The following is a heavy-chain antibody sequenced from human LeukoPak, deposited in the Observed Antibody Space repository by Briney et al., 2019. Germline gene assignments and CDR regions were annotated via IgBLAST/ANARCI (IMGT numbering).Heavy chain of an antibody. D-gene: IGHD3-10*01. J-gene: IGHJ5*02. CDR1: GYTFTSYY. V-gene: IGHV1-46*01. Sequence: ASVKVSCKASGYTFTSYYTHWVRQAPGQGLEWMGIINPSGGSTSYAQKFQGRVTMTRDTSTSTVYMELSSLRSEDTAVYYCARDGNYYGSGANWFDPWGQGTLVTVSS. CDR3: ARDGNYYGSGANWFDP. CDR2: INPSGGST.